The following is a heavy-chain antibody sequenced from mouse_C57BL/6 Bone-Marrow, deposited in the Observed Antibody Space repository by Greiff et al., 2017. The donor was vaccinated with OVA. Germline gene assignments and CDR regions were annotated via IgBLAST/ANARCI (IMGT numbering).Heavy chain of an antibody. J-gene: IGHJ3*01. CDR2: INPYNGGT. Sequence: EVQLQQSGPVLVKPGASVKMSCKASGYTFTDYYMNWVKQSHGKSLEWIGVINPYNGGTSYNQKFKGKATLTVDKSSSTAYMELNSLTSEDSAVYCCARYYYGSSPFAYWGQGTLVTVSA. CDR3: ARYYYGSSPFAY. D-gene: IGHD1-1*01. V-gene: IGHV1-19*01. CDR1: GYTFTDYY.